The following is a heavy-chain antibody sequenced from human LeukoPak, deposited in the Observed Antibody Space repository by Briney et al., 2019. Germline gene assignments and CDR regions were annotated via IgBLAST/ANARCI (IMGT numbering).Heavy chain of an antibody. CDR1: GYSFTNYW. Sequence: GESLKISCKGSGYSFTNYWIGWVRQMPGKGLEWMGIIYPGDSDTRYSPSFQGQFTISADKSISTAYLQWSSLKASDTAMYYCARRDGYNMGAFDIWGQGTMVTVSS. CDR3: ARRDGYNMGAFDI. D-gene: IGHD5-24*01. CDR2: IYPGDSDT. J-gene: IGHJ3*02. V-gene: IGHV5-51*01.